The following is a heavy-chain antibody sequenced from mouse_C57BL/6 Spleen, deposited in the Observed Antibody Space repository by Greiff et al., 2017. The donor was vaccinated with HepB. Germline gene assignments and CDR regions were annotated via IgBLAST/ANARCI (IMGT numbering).Heavy chain of an antibody. D-gene: IGHD1-1*02. V-gene: IGHV2-2*01. CDR1: GFSLTSYG. Sequence: QVQLKESGPGLVQPSQSLSITCTVSGFSLTSYGVHWVRQSPGKGLEWLGVIWSGGSTDYNAAFISRLSISKDNSKSQVFFKMSSLQADDTAIYYCAREVAYFDYWGQGTTLTVSS. CDR2: IWSGGST. J-gene: IGHJ2*01. CDR3: AREVAYFDY.